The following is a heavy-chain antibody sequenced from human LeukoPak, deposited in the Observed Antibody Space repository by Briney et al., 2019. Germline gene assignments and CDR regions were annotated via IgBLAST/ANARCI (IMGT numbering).Heavy chain of an antibody. V-gene: IGHV1-8*01. Sequence: ASVKVSCKASGYTFTSYDINWVRQATGQGLEWMGWMNPNSGNTGYAQKFQGRVTMTRNTSISTAYMELSSLRSEDTAVYYCARIAVTTWGYYYYYMDVWGKGTTVTISS. CDR2: MNPNSGNT. D-gene: IGHD4-17*01. CDR3: ARIAVTTWGYYYYYMDV. J-gene: IGHJ6*03. CDR1: GYTFTSYD.